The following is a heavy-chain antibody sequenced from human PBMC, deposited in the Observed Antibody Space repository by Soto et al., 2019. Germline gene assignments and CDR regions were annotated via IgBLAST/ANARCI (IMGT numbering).Heavy chain of an antibody. J-gene: IGHJ4*02. CDR1: GDTFNFYS. D-gene: IGHD3-10*01. CDR2: VNPIVSMS. Sequence: QVQLVQSGAEVKRPGSSVKVSCKASGDTFNFYSINWVRQAPGLGLEWMGRVNPIVSMSNYAQRFQGRVTMTADKSTRAAYMELSGLRSEDTAIYYWAPSYGSGFRAFDYWGPGALVTVSS. V-gene: IGHV1-69*04. CDR3: APSYGSGFRAFDY.